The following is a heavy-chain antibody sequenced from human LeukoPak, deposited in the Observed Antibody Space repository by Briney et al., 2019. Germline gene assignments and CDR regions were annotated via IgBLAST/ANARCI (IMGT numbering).Heavy chain of an antibody. J-gene: IGHJ4*02. V-gene: IGHV3-74*01. Sequence: PGGSLRLSCAASGFTFSSYWMHWVRQAPGKGLVWISHINSDGSDISYADSVKGRFTISRDNAKNSLYLQMNSLRAEDTAVYYCARVRIQLPTLCYFDYWGQGTLVTVSS. CDR2: INSDGSDI. D-gene: IGHD5-18*01. CDR3: ARVRIQLPTLCYFDY. CDR1: GFTFSSYW.